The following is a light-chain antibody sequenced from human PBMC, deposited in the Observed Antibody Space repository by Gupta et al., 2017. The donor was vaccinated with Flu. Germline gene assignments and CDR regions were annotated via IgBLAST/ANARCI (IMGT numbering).Light chain of an antibody. V-gene: IGLV3-1*01. CDR1: KLGDNY. Sequence: SYELSQPPSVSVFPGQTASITCSADKLGDNYTSWSYHKAGQSPVLVIYQDNKRPSGIPERFSGSTSGNTATLTISGTQALDEADYYCQAWVTGTAVFGGGTRLTVL. J-gene: IGLJ3*02. CDR3: QAWVTGTAV. CDR2: QDN.